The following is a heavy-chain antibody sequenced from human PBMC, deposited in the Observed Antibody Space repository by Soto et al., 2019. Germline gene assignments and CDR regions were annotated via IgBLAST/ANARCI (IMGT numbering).Heavy chain of an antibody. D-gene: IGHD1-26*01. CDR1: GYSISSSNW. V-gene: IGHV4-28*01. J-gene: IGHJ4*02. Sequence: QVQLQESGPGLVKPSDTLSLTCAVSGYSISSSNWWGWIRQPPGKGLEWIGYIYYSGTTYYNPSLKSPVIMSVETSKDSFSLKLTSVTALDTAVYYCARREIQGPIDYWGQGTLVTVSS. CDR3: ARREIQGPIDY. CDR2: IYYSGTT.